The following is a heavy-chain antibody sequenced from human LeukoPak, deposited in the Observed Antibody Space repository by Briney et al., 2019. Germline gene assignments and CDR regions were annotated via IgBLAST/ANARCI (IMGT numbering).Heavy chain of an antibody. CDR1: GYTFTSYD. V-gene: IGHV1-8*01. D-gene: IGHD3-3*01. J-gene: IGHJ6*03. CDR2: MNPNSGNT. CDR3: ARGGRRYYDFWGGHIPQYYYYYYMDV. Sequence: ASVKVSCKASGYTFTSYDINWVRQATGQGLEWMGWMNPNSGNTGYAQKFQGRVTMTRNTSISTAYMELSSLRSEDTAVYYCARGGRRYYDFWGGHIPQYYYYYYMDVWGKGTTVTVSS.